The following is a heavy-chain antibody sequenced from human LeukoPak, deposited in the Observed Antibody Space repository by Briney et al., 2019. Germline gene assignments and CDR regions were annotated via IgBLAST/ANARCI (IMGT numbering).Heavy chain of an antibody. CDR2: IDPSDSYT. CDR1: GYSFTTYW. CDR3: ARHSAGIVVAGK. V-gene: IGHV5-10-1*01. J-gene: IGHJ4*02. D-gene: IGHD6-19*01. Sequence: GESLKISCEGSGYSFTTYWITWVRQMPGKGLEWMGRIDPSDSYTKYSPSFQGHVTISVDKSISTAYLRWSSLKASDTAMYYCARHSAGIVVAGKWGQGTLVTVSS.